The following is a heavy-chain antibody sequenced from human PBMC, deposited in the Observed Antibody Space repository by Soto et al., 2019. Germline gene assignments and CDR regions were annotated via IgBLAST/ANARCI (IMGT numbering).Heavy chain of an antibody. CDR1: GCTFSSYA. CDR3: ARADYDSSGYYSPLGAFDI. V-gene: IGHV1-69*13. CDR2: IIPIFGTA. J-gene: IGHJ3*02. D-gene: IGHD3-22*01. Sequence: SVKVSCKASGCTFSSYAISWVRQAPGQGLEWMGGIIPIFGTANYAQKFQGRVTITADESTSTAYMELSSLRSEDTAVYYCARADYDSSGYYSPLGAFDIWGQGTMVTVSS.